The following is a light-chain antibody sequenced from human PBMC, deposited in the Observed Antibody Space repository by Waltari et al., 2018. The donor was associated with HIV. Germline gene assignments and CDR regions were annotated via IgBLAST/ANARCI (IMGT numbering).Light chain of an antibody. CDR1: SSNIGSNN. CDR2: SLD. Sequence: QSVLTQTPSASGTPGQRVIVSCSGSSSNIGSNNVNWYQQLPGAAPRLLIHSLDQRPSGVPDRFSGSKSGASASLAISGLQSEDEADYYCAAWDDSLNAYVFGGGTKVTVL. J-gene: IGLJ1*01. CDR3: AAWDDSLNAYV. V-gene: IGLV1-44*01.